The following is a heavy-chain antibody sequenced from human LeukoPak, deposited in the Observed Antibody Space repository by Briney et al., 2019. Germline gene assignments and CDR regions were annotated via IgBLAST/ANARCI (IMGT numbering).Heavy chain of an antibody. CDR3: ASGYYYGDSFDY. J-gene: IGHJ4*02. D-gene: IGHD3-10*01. V-gene: IGHV3-74*01. Sequence: GGSLRLSCAASGFTFHNHWMHWVRQVPGKGLAWVARIDSDGSTTNYADSVRGRFTIARDNAKNTLNLLMTSLRPDDTAIYYCASGYYYGDSFDYWDQGALVTVSS. CDR2: IDSDGSTT. CDR1: GFTFHNHW.